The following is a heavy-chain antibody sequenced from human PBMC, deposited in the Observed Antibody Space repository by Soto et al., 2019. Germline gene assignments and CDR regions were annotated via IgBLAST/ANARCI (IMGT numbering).Heavy chain of an antibody. J-gene: IGHJ6*02. V-gene: IGHV1-8*02. CDR3: ARGRYCISTSCPYYYYYGMDV. CDR2: MNPNSGNT. Sequence: GASVKVSCKASEYSFTSYAMHWVRQAPGQRLEWMGWMNPNSGNTGYAQKFQGRVTMTRNTSISTAYMELSSLRSEDTAVYYCARGRYCISTSCPYYYYYGMDVWGQGTTVTVSS. D-gene: IGHD2-2*01. CDR1: EYSFTSYA.